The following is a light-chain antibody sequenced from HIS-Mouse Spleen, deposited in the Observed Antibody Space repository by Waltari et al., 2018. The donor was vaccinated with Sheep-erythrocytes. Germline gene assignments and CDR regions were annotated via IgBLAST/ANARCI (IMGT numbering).Light chain of an antibody. CDR3: CSYAGSYNHV. CDR2: DVS. J-gene: IGLJ1*01. CDR1: SRDVGGYNY. Sequence: QSALTQPRSVSGSPGQSVTISCTGISRDVGGYNYVSWYQQHPGKAPKLMIYDVSKRPSGVPDRFSGSKSGNTASLTISGLQAEDEADYYCCSYAGSYNHVFATGTKVTVL. V-gene: IGLV2-11*01.